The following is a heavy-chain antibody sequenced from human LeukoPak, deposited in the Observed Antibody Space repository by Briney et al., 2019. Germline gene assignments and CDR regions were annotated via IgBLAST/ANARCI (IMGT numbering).Heavy chain of an antibody. J-gene: IGHJ5*02. D-gene: IGHD1-26*01. Sequence: SETLSLTCAVYIDSFSNYHWNWIRQTPAKGMERIGEVNESGGTNISPSLRSRVILSVDTSKNQFSLKLISVTVADTAIYYCARGQGATVPQVGKNWFDPWGQGTRVTVSS. CDR3: ARGQGATVPQVGKNWFDP. V-gene: IGHV4-34*01. CDR2: VNESGGT. CDR1: IDSFSNYH.